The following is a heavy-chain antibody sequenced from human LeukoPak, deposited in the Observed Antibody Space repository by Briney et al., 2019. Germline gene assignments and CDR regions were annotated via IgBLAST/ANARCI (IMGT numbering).Heavy chain of an antibody. V-gene: IGHV1-8*01. CDR1: GYTFTSHD. CDR2: MNPKSGNT. J-gene: IGHJ3*02. Sequence: ASVKVSRMASGYTFTSHDISWVRQATGQGLEWMGWMNPKSGNTGYAQKFQGRVTMTRNTSISTAYMQLSSLRSEDTAVYYCARADSRRNTMIEVAPAHDAFDIWGQGTMVTVSS. D-gene: IGHD3-22*01. CDR3: ARADSRRNTMIEVAPAHDAFDI.